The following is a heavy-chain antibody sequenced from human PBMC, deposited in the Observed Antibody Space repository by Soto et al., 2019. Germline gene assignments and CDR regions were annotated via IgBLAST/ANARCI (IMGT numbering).Heavy chain of an antibody. CDR1: GGSISSYY. CDR2: IYYSGST. CDR3: ARRAATIYQMYYFDY. J-gene: IGHJ4*02. Sequence: QVQLQESGPGLVKPSETLSLTCTVSGGSISSYYWSWIRQPPGKGLEWIGYIYYSGSTNYNPSLKGRVTISVDTSKNQFSLKLSSVTAADTAVYYCARRAATIYQMYYFDYWGQGTLVTVSS. V-gene: IGHV4-59*08. D-gene: IGHD6-13*01.